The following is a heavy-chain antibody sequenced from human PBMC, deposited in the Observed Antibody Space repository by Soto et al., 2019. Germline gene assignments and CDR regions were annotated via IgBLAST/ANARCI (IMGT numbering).Heavy chain of an antibody. Sequence: QVQLVESGGGVVQPGRSLRLSCAASGFTFNSYGMHWVRQAPGKGLEWVAVIWYDGSNKYYADSVKGRFTISRDNSKNTLYLQMNSLIAEDTAVYYCARDSPPEGLDYWGQGTLVTVSS. CDR3: ARDSPPEGLDY. V-gene: IGHV3-33*01. J-gene: IGHJ4*02. CDR1: GFTFNSYG. CDR2: IWYDGSNK.